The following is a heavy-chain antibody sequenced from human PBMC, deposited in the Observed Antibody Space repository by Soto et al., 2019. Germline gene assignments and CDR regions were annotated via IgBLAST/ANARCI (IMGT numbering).Heavy chain of an antibody. CDR3: AMRSFPYRGSTLGLWSDALDI. CDR2: ISYNGNNK. D-gene: IGHD1-26*01. Sequence: QVQLVESGGGVVQPGRSLRLSCAASGFSISTYALHWVRQAPGKGPEWVAIISYNGNNKHYADSVKGRFTISRDNSKNTVDLPMNSLRVEDTAMYYCAMRSFPYRGSTLGLWSDALDIWFQGSRGSVSS. CDR1: GFSISTYA. V-gene: IGHV3-30*04. J-gene: IGHJ3*02.